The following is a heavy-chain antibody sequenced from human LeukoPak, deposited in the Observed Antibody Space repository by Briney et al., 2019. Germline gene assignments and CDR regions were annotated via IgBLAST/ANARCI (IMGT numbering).Heavy chain of an antibody. Sequence: PAETLSLTCTVSGGSISSYYWSWIRQPAGKGLEWIGRIYTSGSTNYNPSLKSRVTMSVDTSKNQFSLRLSSVNAADTAVYFCAREGTSGGLNWLDPWGQGTLVTVSS. CDR3: AREGTSGGLNWLDP. V-gene: IGHV4-4*07. CDR1: GGSISSYY. J-gene: IGHJ5*02. D-gene: IGHD3-10*01. CDR2: IYTSGST.